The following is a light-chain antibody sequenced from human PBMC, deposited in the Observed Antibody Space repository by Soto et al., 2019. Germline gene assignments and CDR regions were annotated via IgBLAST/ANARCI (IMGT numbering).Light chain of an antibody. CDR3: QRYYNYSFS. V-gene: IGKV1-8*01. CDR1: QGISSS. Sequence: AIRMTQSPSSFSASTGDRVTITCRASQGISSSLAWYQQKPGKAPKFLIKAASTLQSGVPSRFSGSGSGTDSSLTISCLQSEGVSIFYGQRYYNYSFSFGQGTKLEIK. J-gene: IGKJ2*01. CDR2: AAS.